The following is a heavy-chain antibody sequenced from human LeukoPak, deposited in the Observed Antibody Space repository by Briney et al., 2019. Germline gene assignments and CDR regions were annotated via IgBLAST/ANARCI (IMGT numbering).Heavy chain of an antibody. D-gene: IGHD6-6*01. CDR1: GYTLTELS. CDR3: ATGGAIAARPEALYFDY. Sequence: GASVKVSCKVSGYTLTELSMHWVRQAPGKGLEWMGGFDPEDGETIYAQKFQGRVTMTEDTSTDTAYMELSSLRSEDTAVYYCATGGAIAARPEALYFDYWGQGTLVTVSS. V-gene: IGHV1-24*01. J-gene: IGHJ4*02. CDR2: FDPEDGET.